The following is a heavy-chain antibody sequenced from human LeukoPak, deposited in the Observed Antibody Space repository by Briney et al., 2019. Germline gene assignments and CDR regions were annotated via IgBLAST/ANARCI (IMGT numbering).Heavy chain of an antibody. J-gene: IGHJ3*01. V-gene: IGHV3-11*04. D-gene: IGHD4-23*01. CDR2: ISSSGSTI. CDR3: ARDRWSPDAFDL. Sequence: GGSVRLSCAASGFTFSDYYMSWIRQAPGKGLEWVSYISSSGSTIYYADSVKGRFTISRDNAKNSLYLQMNSLTVDDTAIYYCARDRWSPDAFDLWGQGTLVTVSS. CDR1: GFTFSDYY.